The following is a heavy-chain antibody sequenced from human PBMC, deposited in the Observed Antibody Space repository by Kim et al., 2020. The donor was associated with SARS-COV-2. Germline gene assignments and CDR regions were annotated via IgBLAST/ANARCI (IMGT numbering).Heavy chain of an antibody. CDR1: GFTFSDHY. J-gene: IGHJ3*02. V-gene: IGHV3-72*01. CDR3: AILACWVACDI. CDR2: TRNKANSYTT. Sequence: GGSLRLSCAASGFTFSDHYMGWVRQAPGKGLEWVGRTRNKANSYTTEYAAPVKGRFTISRDDSKNSLYLQMNSLKTEDTAVYYCAILACWVACDICGHGT. D-gene: IGHD6-13*01.